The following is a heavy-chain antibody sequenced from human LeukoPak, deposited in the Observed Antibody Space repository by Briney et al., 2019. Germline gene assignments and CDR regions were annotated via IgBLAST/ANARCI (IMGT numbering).Heavy chain of an antibody. CDR3: ARGSGSYLLFDF. CDR2: ITDSSSYT. J-gene: IGHJ4*02. Sequence: GGSLRLSCAASGFTFSDYYMNWIRQAPGKGLEWVSYITDSSSYTNYADSVKGRFTISRDNAKNSLFLQMNSLRVEDTAVYYCARGSGSYLLFDFWGQGTLVTVSS. V-gene: IGHV3-11*06. CDR1: GFTFSDYY. D-gene: IGHD1-26*01.